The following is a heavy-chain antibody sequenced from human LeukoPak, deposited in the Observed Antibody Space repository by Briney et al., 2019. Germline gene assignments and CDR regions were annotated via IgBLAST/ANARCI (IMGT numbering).Heavy chain of an antibody. Sequence: SETLSLTCTVSGDSISSSSYYWGWIRQPPGKGLEWIGSIYYSGSTYYNPSLKSRVTISVDTSKNQFSLKLSSVTAADTAVYYCARVLFVGTYAFDIWGQGTMVTVSS. CDR1: GDSISSSSYY. V-gene: IGHV4-39*07. D-gene: IGHD1-26*01. J-gene: IGHJ3*02. CDR2: IYYSGST. CDR3: ARVLFVGTYAFDI.